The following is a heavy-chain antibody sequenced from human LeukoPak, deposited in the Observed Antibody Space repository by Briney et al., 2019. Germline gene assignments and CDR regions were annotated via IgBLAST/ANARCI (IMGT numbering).Heavy chain of an antibody. CDR2: VFYSGST. Sequence: SETLSLTCTVSGDSINSYYWSWIRQPPGKGLEWVGNVFYSGSTKYNPSLKSRVTMSGDTSKNQFSLKLSSVTAADTAVYYCARGRYSAGDNWFDPWGQGTLVTVSS. V-gene: IGHV4-59*01. D-gene: IGHD3-9*01. CDR1: GDSINSYY. CDR3: ARGRYSAGDNWFDP. J-gene: IGHJ5*02.